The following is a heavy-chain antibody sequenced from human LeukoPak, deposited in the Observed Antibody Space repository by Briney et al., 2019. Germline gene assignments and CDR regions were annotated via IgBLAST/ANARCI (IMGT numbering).Heavy chain of an antibody. Sequence: QAGASLRLSCAASGFTFSSYAMSWVRQAPGKGLEWVSATSGTGGSTYYADSVKGRFTISRDTSKNTLSLQMNSLRAEDTAVYYCAKDRPLNWGFYFDYWGQGTLVTASS. J-gene: IGHJ4*02. V-gene: IGHV3-23*01. CDR2: TSGTGGST. D-gene: IGHD7-27*01. CDR3: AKDRPLNWGFYFDY. CDR1: GFTFSSYA.